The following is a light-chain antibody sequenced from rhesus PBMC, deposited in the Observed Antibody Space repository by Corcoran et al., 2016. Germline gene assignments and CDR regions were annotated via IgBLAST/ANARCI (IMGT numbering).Light chain of an antibody. J-gene: IGKJ1*01. V-gene: IGKV1-33*02. Sequence: DIQMSQSPSSLSASVGDKVTITCRASQGISNALAWYQQKPGKAPKLLIYAASSLESGVPSRFSGSRSGKEFTLTISSLQPEDFATYYCQQGYSTPTFGQGTKVEIK. CDR2: AAS. CDR1: QGISNA. CDR3: QQGYSTPT.